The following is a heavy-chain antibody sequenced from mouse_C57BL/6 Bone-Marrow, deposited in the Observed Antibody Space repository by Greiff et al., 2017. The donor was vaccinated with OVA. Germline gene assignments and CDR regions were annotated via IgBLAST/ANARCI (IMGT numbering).Heavy chain of an antibody. J-gene: IGHJ3*01. CDR2: ISSGGDYT. D-gene: IGHD2-3*01. CDR3: TRDAGFYGFAY. Sequence: EVQLVESGEGLVKPGGSLKLSCAASGFTFSSYAMSWVRQTPEKRLEWVAYISSGGDYTYYADTVKGRFTISRDNARNTLYLQMSSLKSEDTAMYYCTRDAGFYGFAYWGQGTLVTVSA. V-gene: IGHV5-9-1*02. CDR1: GFTFSSYA.